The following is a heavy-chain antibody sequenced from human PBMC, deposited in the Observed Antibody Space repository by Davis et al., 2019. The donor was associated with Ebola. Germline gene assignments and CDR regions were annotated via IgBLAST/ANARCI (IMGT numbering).Heavy chain of an antibody. CDR2: ISYDGSNK. J-gene: IGHJ4*02. V-gene: IGHV3-30*18. Sequence: GESLKISCAASGFTFSSYGMHWVRQAPGKGLEWVAVISYDGSNKYYVDSVKGRFTISRDNSKNTLYLQMNSLRAEDTAVYYCAKDLDFNSSPDFDYWGQGTLVTVSS. CDR3: AKDLDFNSSPDFDY. D-gene: IGHD6-19*01. CDR1: GFTFSSYG.